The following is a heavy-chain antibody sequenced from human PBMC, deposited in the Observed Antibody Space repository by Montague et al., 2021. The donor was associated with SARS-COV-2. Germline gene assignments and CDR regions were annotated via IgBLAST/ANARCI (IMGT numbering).Heavy chain of an antibody. D-gene: IGHD6-13*01. V-gene: IGHV6-1*01. Sequence: CAISGDSVSSNSATWNWIRQSPSRGLEWLGRTYYRSMWKSDYARSVKSRIAINPDTSKNQFSLQLRSVTPEDTALYYCVRGIEAAGSYDYWGQGTLVTVSS. J-gene: IGHJ4*02. CDR3: VRGIEAAGSYDY. CDR1: GDSVSSNSAT. CDR2: TYYRSMWKS.